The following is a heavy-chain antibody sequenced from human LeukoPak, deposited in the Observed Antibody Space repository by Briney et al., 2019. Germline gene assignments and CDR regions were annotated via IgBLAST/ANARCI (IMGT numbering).Heavy chain of an antibody. Sequence: PSGTLSLTCTVSGGSISSSNFYWGWIRQPPGKGLEWIATIHYSGSTYYNPSLKSRVTISVDTSKNQFSLKLSSAAAADTAVYYCARLPLLPYSSGYYDYWGQGTLVTVSS. CDR1: GGSISSSNFY. CDR2: IHYSGST. J-gene: IGHJ4*02. CDR3: ARLPLLPYSSGYYDY. D-gene: IGHD6-19*01. V-gene: IGHV4-39*01.